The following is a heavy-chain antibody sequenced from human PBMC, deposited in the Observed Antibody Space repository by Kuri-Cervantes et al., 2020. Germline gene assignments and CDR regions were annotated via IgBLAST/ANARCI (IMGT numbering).Heavy chain of an antibody. D-gene: IGHD3-22*01. CDR1: GFTFSSYW. CDR3: ARKYYYDSSGYYV. Sequence: GGSLRLSCAASGFTFSSYWMSWVRQAPGKGLEWVANIKHDGSEKHYVDSVKGRFTISRDDAENSLYLQMNSLKTEDTAVYYCARKYYYDSSGYYVWGKGTTVTVSS. J-gene: IGHJ6*04. CDR2: IKHDGSEK. V-gene: IGHV3-7*05.